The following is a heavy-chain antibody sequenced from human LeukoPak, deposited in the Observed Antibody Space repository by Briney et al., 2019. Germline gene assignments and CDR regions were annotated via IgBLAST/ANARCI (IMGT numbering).Heavy chain of an antibody. J-gene: IGHJ5*02. Sequence: SETLSLTCTVSGGSISSNSYYWGWIRQPPGKGLEWIGSFYHDGSTYYNPSLKSRVTISIDTSKNQFSLRLTSVTAADTAVYYCARRSLGYSNMYNWFDPWGQGTLVTVSS. CDR3: ARRSLGYSNMYNWFDP. CDR2: FYHDGST. CDR1: GGSISSNSYY. V-gene: IGHV4-39*01. D-gene: IGHD5-12*01.